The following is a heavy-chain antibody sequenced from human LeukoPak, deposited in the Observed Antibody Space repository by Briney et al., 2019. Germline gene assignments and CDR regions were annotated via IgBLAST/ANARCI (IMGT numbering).Heavy chain of an antibody. CDR1: GFTFTSYG. CDR2: ISYDGSNK. J-gene: IGHJ4*02. Sequence: GGSLRLSCAASGFTFTSYGMHWVRQAPGKGLEWVAVISYDGSNKYYADSVKGRFTISRDSSKNTLHLQMNSLRAEDTAVYYCAKPCIAARLCYWGQGTLVTVSS. V-gene: IGHV3-30*18. D-gene: IGHD6-6*01. CDR3: AKPCIAARLCY.